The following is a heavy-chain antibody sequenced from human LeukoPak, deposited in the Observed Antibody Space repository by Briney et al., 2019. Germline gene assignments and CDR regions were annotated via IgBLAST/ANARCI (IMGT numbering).Heavy chain of an antibody. V-gene: IGHV4-34*01. CDR1: GGSFSGYY. D-gene: IGHD5-12*01. CDR2: INHSGST. CDR3: ARAQIVATIKYYYYMDV. J-gene: IGHJ6*03. Sequence: SETLSLTCAVYGGSFSGYYWSWIRQPPGKGLEWIGEINHSGSTNYNPSLKSRVTISVDTSKNQFSLKLSSVTAADTAVYYCARAQIVATIKYYYYMDVWGKGTTVTVSS.